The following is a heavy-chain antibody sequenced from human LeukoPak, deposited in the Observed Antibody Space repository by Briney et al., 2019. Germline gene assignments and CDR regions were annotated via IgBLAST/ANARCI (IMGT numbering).Heavy chain of an antibody. CDR2: IRYDGSNK. J-gene: IGHJ4*02. Sequence: SCKVSGYTLTELSMHWVRQAPGKGPEWVAFIRYDGSNKYYADSVKGRFTISRDNSKNTLYLQMNSLRAEDTAVYYCAKGSYYDFWSGYFNYWGQGTLVTVSS. D-gene: IGHD3-3*01. CDR1: GYTLTELS. V-gene: IGHV3-30*02. CDR3: AKGSYYDFWSGYFNY.